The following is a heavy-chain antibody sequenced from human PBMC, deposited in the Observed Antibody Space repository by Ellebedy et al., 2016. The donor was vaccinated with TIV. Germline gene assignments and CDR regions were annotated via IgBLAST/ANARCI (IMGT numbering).Heavy chain of an antibody. CDR3: ARDHWEHLSSIGDWRFDL. V-gene: IGHV3-33*01. D-gene: IGHD1-26*01. J-gene: IGHJ2*01. Sequence: GGSLRLSCAASGFTFSRYGMHWVRQAPGRGLEWVALVWYDGSNKFYADSVKGRFTISRDNSENTMYLQMNSLRVEDTAVYFCARDHWEHLSSIGDWRFDLWGRGTLVTVSS. CDR2: VWYDGSNK. CDR1: GFTFSRYG.